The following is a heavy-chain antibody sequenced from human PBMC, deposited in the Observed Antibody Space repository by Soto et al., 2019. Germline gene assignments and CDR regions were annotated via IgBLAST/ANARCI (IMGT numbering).Heavy chain of an antibody. CDR1: EFSFSNYA. D-gene: IGHD5-12*01. CDR2: ISYDGNYK. V-gene: IGHV3-30-3*01. Sequence: GESLRLSFASSEFSFSNYAIHWVRQAPGKGLEWVSSISYDGNYKYYADSVKGRFTISRDNSKNTLYLQMNSLRTEDTAVYYCARGRVMGGIDLNLYVMDVWGQGTTVTVSS. J-gene: IGHJ6*02. CDR3: ARGRVMGGIDLNLYVMDV.